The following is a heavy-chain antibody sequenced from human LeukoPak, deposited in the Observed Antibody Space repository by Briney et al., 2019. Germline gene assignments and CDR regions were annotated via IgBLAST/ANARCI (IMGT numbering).Heavy chain of an antibody. CDR1: GFNFSNSW. J-gene: IGHJ4*02. V-gene: IGHV3-7*03. D-gene: IGHD3-10*01. CDR2: IKQDGNEK. CDR3: ATTRGGRFGESHY. Sequence: PGGSLRLSCAASGFNFSNSWMNWVRQAPGKGLEWVAYIKQDGNEKYYVDSVRGRFSISRENAKNSLYPQMNSLRPKDTAVYYCATTRGGRFGESHYWGQGILVSVSS.